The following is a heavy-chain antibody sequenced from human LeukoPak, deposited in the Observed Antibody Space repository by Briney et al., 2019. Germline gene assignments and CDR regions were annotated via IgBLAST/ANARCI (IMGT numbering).Heavy chain of an antibody. Sequence: GGSLRLSCAASGFTFDDYGMSWVRQAPGKGLEWVSGINWNGGSTGYADSVKGRFTISRDNAKNSLYLQMNSLRAEDTALYHCARGGELLHGAAFDIWGQGTMVTVSS. CDR3: ARGGELLHGAAFDI. CDR1: GFTFDDYG. V-gene: IGHV3-20*01. CDR2: INWNGGST. D-gene: IGHD1-26*01. J-gene: IGHJ3*02.